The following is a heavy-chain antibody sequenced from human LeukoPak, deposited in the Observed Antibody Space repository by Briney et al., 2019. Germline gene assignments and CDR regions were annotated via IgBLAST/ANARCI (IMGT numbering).Heavy chain of an antibody. CDR3: ARGRTANSSSWQLDY. Sequence: KPSETLSLTCAFLGGSLRGYYWSWIRPPPRKGVGWVGEINHSGSTNYNPSLKSRVTISVDTSKNQFSLKLSSVTAADTAVYYCARGRTANSSSWQLDYWGQGTLVTVSS. V-gene: IGHV4-34*01. CDR1: GGSLRGYY. D-gene: IGHD6-13*01. J-gene: IGHJ4*02. CDR2: INHSGST.